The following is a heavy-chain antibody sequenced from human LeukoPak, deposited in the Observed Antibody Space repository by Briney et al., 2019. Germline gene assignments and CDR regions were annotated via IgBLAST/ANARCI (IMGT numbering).Heavy chain of an antibody. CDR2: INHNGNVN. J-gene: IGHJ6*02. V-gene: IGHV3-7*03. Sequence: GGSLRLSCAASGFTFSSYWMNWARQAPGKGLEWVASINHNGNVNYYVDSVKGRFTISRDNAKNSLYLQMSNLRAEDTAVYFCARGGGLDVWGQGATVTVSS. CDR1: GFTFSSYW. CDR3: ARGGGLDV. D-gene: IGHD3-16*01.